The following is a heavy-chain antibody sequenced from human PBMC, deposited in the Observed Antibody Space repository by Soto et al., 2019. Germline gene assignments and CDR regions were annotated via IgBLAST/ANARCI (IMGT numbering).Heavy chain of an antibody. CDR1: GGTFSSYT. J-gene: IGHJ4*02. Sequence: SVKVSCKASGGTFSSYTISWVRQAPGQGLEWMGRIIPILGIANYAQKFQGRVTITADKSTSTAYMELSSLRSEDTAVYYCASVRWHGKYYFDYWGQGTLVTVSS. V-gene: IGHV1-69*02. D-gene: IGHD1-26*01. CDR3: ASVRWHGKYYFDY. CDR2: IIPILGIA.